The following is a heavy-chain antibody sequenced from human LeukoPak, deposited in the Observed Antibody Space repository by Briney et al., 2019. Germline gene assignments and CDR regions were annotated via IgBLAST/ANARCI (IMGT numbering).Heavy chain of an antibody. Sequence: PSETLSLTCTVSGGSISSYYWSWIRQPAGKGLEWIGRIYTSGSTNYNPSLKSRVTMSVDTSKNQFSLKLSSVTAADTAVYYCARHISWELLEPFDYWGQGTLVTVSS. J-gene: IGHJ4*02. V-gene: IGHV4-4*07. CDR2: IYTSGST. CDR1: GGSISSYY. D-gene: IGHD1-26*01. CDR3: ARHISWELLEPFDY.